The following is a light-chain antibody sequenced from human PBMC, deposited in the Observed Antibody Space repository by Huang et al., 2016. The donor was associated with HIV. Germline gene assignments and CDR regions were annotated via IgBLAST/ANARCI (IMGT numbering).Light chain of an antibody. J-gene: IGKJ2*01. Sequence: EVVMTQSPATLSVSPGERATLSCRASQSVSSNLAWYQQKPGQAPRRLISGASTRATGIPARFSGGGSGTEFTLTISSLQSEDFAVYYCQQYNNWPPVTFGQGTKLEIK. CDR3: QQYNNWPPVT. CDR2: GAS. V-gene: IGKV3-15*01. CDR1: QSVSSN.